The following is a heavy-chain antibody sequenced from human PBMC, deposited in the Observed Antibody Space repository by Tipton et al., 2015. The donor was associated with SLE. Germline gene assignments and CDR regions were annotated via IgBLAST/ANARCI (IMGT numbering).Heavy chain of an antibody. V-gene: IGHV4-34*01. CDR1: GGSFSGYY. Sequence: TLSLTCAVYGGSFSGYYWSWIRQPPGKGLEWIGEINHSGSTNYNPSPKSRVTISVDTSKNQFSLKLSSVTAADTAVYYCARPQIKDGYYFDYWGQGTLVTVSS. D-gene: IGHD3-10*01. CDR2: INHSGST. CDR3: ARPQIKDGYYFDY. J-gene: IGHJ4*02.